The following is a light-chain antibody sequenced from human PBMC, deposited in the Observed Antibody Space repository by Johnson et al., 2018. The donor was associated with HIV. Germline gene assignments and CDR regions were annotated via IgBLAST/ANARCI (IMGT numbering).Light chain of an antibody. V-gene: IGLV1-44*01. CDR3: AAWDDSLNAFYV. CDR1: SSNIGSNT. CDR2: RNN. Sequence: QSVLTQPPSASGTPGQRVTISCSGSSSNIGSNTVNWYQQLPGTAPKLLIYRNNQRPSGVPDRFSGSKSGTSASLAISGLQAEDEAAYYCAAWDDSLNAFYVFGTGTKVTVL. J-gene: IGLJ1*01.